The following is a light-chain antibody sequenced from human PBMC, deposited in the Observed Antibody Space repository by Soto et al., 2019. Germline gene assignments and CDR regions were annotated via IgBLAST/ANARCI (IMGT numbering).Light chain of an antibody. CDR1: SNDIGVYNY. CDR2: DVS. Sequence: QSALTQPASVSGSPGQSITLSCSGTSNDIGVYNYVSWYQQHPGKAAKLIIYDVSNRASGVSNRFSGSKSGNTASLTISGLQAEDEADYYCSSYPSNTALFGGGTKLTVL. V-gene: IGLV2-14*03. J-gene: IGLJ2*01. CDR3: SSYPSNTAL.